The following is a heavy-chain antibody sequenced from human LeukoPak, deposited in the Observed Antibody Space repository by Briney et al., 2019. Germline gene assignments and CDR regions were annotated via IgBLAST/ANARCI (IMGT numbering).Heavy chain of an antibody. Sequence: SETLSLTCAVYGGSFSGYYWSWIRQPPGKGLEWIGEINHSGSTNYNPSLKSRVTISVDTSKNQFSLKLSSVTAADTAVYYCARDLRYSSSWYDYYYYYYMDVWGKGTTVTVSS. D-gene: IGHD6-13*01. V-gene: IGHV4-34*01. CDR2: INHSGST. CDR3: ARDLRYSSSWYDYYYYYYMDV. J-gene: IGHJ6*03. CDR1: GGSFSGYY.